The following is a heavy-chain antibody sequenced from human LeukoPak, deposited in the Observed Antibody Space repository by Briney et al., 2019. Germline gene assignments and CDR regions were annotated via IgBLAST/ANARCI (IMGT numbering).Heavy chain of an antibody. CDR1: GGSISSSSYY. V-gene: IGHV4-39*07. CDR3: ARVGRVAGRYYGMDV. CDR2: IYYSGST. D-gene: IGHD6-19*01. J-gene: IGHJ6*02. Sequence: PSETLSLTCTVSGGSISSSSYYWGWIRQPPGKGLEWIGSIYYSGSTYYNPSLKSRVTISVDTSKNQFSLKLSSVTAADTAVYYCARVGRVAGRYYGMDVWGQGTTVTVSS.